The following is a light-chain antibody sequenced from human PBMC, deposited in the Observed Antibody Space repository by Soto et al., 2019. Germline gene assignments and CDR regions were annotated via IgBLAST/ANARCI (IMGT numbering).Light chain of an antibody. CDR3: QQYNIWPYT. CDR2: DAS. Sequence: EIVMTQSPGTLSVSPGERVTLSCRASQSVRSKLVWYQRKPGQSPRLLIYDASTRATGMPGRFSGSGSGTEFTLTISSLQSEDFAIYYCQQYNIWPYTFGQGTKVDIK. J-gene: IGKJ2*01. V-gene: IGKV3-15*01. CDR1: QSVRSK.